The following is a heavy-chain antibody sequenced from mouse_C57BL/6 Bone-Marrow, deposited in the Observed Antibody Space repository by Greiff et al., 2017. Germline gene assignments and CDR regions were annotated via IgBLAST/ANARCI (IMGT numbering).Heavy chain of an antibody. CDR3: ARVSSHYAHYYAMDY. D-gene: IGHD1-1*02. CDR1: GYSITSGYY. CDR2: ISYDGSN. V-gene: IGHV3-6*01. Sequence: EVKLLESGPGLVKPSQSLSLTCSVTGYSITSGYYWNWIRQFPGNKLEWMGYISYDGSNNYNPSLKNRISITRDTSKNQFFLKLNSVTTEDTATYYCARVSSHYAHYYAMDYWGQGTSVTVSS. J-gene: IGHJ4*01.